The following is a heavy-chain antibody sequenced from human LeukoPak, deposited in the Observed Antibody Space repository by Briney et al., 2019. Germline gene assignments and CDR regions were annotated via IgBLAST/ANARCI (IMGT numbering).Heavy chain of an antibody. CDR2: IYENGGTT. Sequence: GGSLRLSRVGSGFTFRSHAMSWVRQAPEKGLEFVSGIYENGGTTYYADSVKGRFSISRDNSKNTLYLQMNSLRAEDTAVYYCARDLSGYYLSNNFDYWGQGTLVTVSS. CDR1: GFTFRSHA. D-gene: IGHD3-22*01. J-gene: IGHJ4*02. CDR3: ARDLSGYYLSNNFDY. V-gene: IGHV3-23*01.